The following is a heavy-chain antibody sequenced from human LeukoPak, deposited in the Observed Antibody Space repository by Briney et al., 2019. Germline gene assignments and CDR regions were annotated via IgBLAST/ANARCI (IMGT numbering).Heavy chain of an antibody. V-gene: IGHV3-48*02. CDR2: ISPSSSSR. D-gene: IGHD2/OR15-2a*01. J-gene: IGHJ4*02. CDR1: GFTFSSYG. Sequence: GRSLRLSCAASGFTFSSYGMHWVRQAPGKGLEWLSCISPSSSSRHYADSVKGRFTISRDNAKNSLYLQMNSLRDEDTAVYYCARDHSKADYWGQGTLVTVSS. CDR3: ARDHSKADY.